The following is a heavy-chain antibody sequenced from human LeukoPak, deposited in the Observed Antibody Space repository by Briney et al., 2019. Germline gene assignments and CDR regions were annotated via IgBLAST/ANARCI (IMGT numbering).Heavy chain of an antibody. J-gene: IGHJ5*02. CDR2: INHSGST. V-gene: IGHV4-34*01. CDR3: ARGLRITIFGVVRKNWFDP. D-gene: IGHD3-3*01. Sequence: SEXLSLTCAVYGGSFSGYYWSWIRQPPGKGLEWIGEINHSGSTNYNPSLKSRVTISVDTSKNQFSLKLSSVTAADTAVYYCARGLRITIFGVVRKNWFDPWGQGTLVTVSS. CDR1: GGSFSGYY.